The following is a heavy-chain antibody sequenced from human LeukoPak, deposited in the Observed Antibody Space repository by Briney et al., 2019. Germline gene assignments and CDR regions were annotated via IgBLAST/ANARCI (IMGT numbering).Heavy chain of an antibody. J-gene: IGHJ5*02. CDR2: LHSSGTNI. D-gene: IGHD3-9*01. Sequence: GSLRLSCAASGFTFRSLSLNWVRPAPGKGLGWISYLHSSGTNIDYADSVKGRFTISRDNGKNSLYLQMNRLRAEDTAVYYCARTAFDWSQVGGNWFDPWGQGTLVTVSP. V-gene: IGHV3-48*04. CDR3: ARTAFDWSQVGGNWFDP. CDR1: GFTFRSLS.